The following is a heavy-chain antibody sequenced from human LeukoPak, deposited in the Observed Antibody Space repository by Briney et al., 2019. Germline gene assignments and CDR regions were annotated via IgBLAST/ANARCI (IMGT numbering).Heavy chain of an antibody. Sequence: SQSLSLTCAFYVGSFSGYYWSGIRDPPGRGRECRVENSFSGSPKYNPSLRSRVTISVDTSKNQCSLKLSSVTAADTAVYYCARGRLWFGELSVKNWFDPWGQGTLVTVSS. V-gene: IGHV4-34*01. D-gene: IGHD3-10*01. CDR2: NSFSGSP. CDR3: ARGRLWFGELSVKNWFDP. CDR1: VGSFSGYY. J-gene: IGHJ5*02.